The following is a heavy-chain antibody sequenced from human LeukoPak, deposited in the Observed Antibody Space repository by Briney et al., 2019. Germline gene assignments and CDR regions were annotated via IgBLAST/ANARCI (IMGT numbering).Heavy chain of an antibody. Sequence: SETLSLTCSVSGGSISRGDYHWSWIRQPPGKGLEWIGRIYYSGNSYYNPSLKSRVTISVDTSKNQFSLKLSSVTAADTAVYFCARALPDYDFGLGTYRLKWFDPWGQGTLVTVSS. D-gene: IGHD3-16*02. V-gene: IGHV4-30-4*01. J-gene: IGHJ5*02. CDR2: IYYSGNS. CDR1: GGSISRGDYH. CDR3: ARALPDYDFGLGTYRLKWFDP.